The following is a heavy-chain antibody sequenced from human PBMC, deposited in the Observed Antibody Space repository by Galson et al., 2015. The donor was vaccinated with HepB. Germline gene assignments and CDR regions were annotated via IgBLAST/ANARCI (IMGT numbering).Heavy chain of an antibody. CDR3: ARGVVAAANFDD. V-gene: IGHV1-3*01. J-gene: IGHJ4*02. CDR2: INAGNGNT. D-gene: IGHD2-15*01. Sequence: SVKVSCKASGDTFTNYAIHWVRQAPGQRLEWMGWINAGNGNTKYSQKFQDRVTITRDTSASTAYMGLSSLRSEDTAVYYCARGVVAAANFDDWGQGTLVAVSS. CDR1: GDTFTNYA.